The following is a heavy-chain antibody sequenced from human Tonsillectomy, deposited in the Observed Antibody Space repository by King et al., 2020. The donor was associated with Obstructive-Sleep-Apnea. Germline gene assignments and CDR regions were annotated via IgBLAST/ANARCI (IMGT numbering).Heavy chain of an antibody. CDR3: ARGGYYYFDY. CDR2: IYYSGST. D-gene: IGHD3-22*01. J-gene: IGHJ4*02. Sequence: QLQESGPGLVKPSETLSLTCTVSGGSISTYYWSWIRQPPGKGLEWIGYIYYSGSTNYNPSLKSRVTISVATSKNQFSLNLSSVTAADTAVYYCARGGYYYFDYWGQGTLATVSS. CDR1: GGSISTYY. V-gene: IGHV4-59*08.